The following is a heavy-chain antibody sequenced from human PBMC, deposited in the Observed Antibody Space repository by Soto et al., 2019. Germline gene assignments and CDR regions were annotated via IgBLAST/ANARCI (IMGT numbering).Heavy chain of an antibody. V-gene: IGHV4-59*08. CDR1: GGSISGYY. CDR3: ARHWSTGRSAFDI. D-gene: IGHD3-3*01. Sequence: SETLSLTCAVSGGSISGYYWGWIRQPPGRGLEWIGYVYYSGNTNYNPALKSRVTISVDTPKNQFSLKLSSVTAADTAVYYCARHWSTGRSAFDIWGQGTMVTVSS. CDR2: VYYSGNT. J-gene: IGHJ3*02.